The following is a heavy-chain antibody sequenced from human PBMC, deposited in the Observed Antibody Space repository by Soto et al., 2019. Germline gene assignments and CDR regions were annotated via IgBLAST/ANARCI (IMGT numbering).Heavy chain of an antibody. Sequence: PSETLSLTCAVYGGSFGGYYWSWIRQPPGKGLEWIGEINHSGSTNYNPSLKSRVTISVDTSKNQFSLKLSSVTAADTAVYYCASARYYDYVWGSYRSYGMDVWGQGTTVTVSS. CDR3: ASARYYDYVWGSYRSYGMDV. J-gene: IGHJ6*02. D-gene: IGHD3-16*02. V-gene: IGHV4-34*01. CDR2: INHSGST. CDR1: GGSFGGYY.